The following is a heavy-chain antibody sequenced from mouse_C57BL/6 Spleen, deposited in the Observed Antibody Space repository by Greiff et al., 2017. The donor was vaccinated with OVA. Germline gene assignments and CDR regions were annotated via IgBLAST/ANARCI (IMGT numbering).Heavy chain of an antibody. J-gene: IGHJ3*01. Sequence: LVESGPELVKPGASVKISCTASGYAFSSSWMTWVKQRPGKGLEWIGRIYPGDGDTNYNGNVKGKATLTADKSSSTAYMQLNSVTSEESAVYFCARDYGSTQFAYWGKGTLVTVSA. V-gene: IGHV1-82*01. CDR2: IYPGDGDT. D-gene: IGHD1-1*01. CDR3: ARDYGSTQFAY. CDR1: GYAFSSSW.